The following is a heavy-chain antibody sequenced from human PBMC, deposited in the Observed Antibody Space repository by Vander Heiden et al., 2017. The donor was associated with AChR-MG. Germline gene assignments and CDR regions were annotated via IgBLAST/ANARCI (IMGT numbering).Heavy chain of an antibody. Sequence: QVQLVESGGGVVQPGRSLRLSCAASGFPFSTYGMHWVRQAPGKGLEWVAVIWYDGSNKYYADSVKGRFTISRDNSKNMLYLQMNSLRVEDTAVYYCARAVGPFDYWGQGTLATVSS. CDR2: IWYDGSNK. CDR1: GFPFSTYG. D-gene: IGHD1-26*01. CDR3: ARAVGPFDY. J-gene: IGHJ4*02. V-gene: IGHV3-33*01.